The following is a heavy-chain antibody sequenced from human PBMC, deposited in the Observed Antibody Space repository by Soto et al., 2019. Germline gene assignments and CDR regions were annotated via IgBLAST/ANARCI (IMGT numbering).Heavy chain of an antibody. J-gene: IGHJ4*02. D-gene: IGHD3-3*01. CDR3: ARCPGEKCARNTIFGVVGEGFDY. CDR1: GFTFNNFA. Sequence: EVQLLESGGGLVHPGGSLRLSCAASGFTFNNFAMSWVRQAPGKGLEWVSSISDGGGSTYYGDSVKGRFTISRDNSKNTLYLQMNSLRAEDTAVYYCARCPGEKCARNTIFGVVGEGFDYWGQGTLVTVSS. CDR2: ISDGGGST. V-gene: IGHV3-23*01.